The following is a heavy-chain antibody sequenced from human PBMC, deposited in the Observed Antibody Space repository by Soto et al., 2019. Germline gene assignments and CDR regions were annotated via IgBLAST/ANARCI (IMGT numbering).Heavy chain of an antibody. CDR2: ITGSGATT. Sequence: TAGSLRISCVASGLTFSDYAISWLSQAPGKGLEWVSAITGSGATTYYADAVRGRYTISRDNSKNTLYLQMNSLKASDTAMYFCARQDGFGLYYVDYWGQGTPDTVAS. D-gene: IGHD3-10*01. V-gene: IGHV3-23*01. J-gene: IGHJ4*02. CDR3: ARQDGFGLYYVDY. CDR1: GLTFSDYA.